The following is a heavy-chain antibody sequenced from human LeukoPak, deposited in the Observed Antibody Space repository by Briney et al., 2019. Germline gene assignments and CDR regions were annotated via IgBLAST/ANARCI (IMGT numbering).Heavy chain of an antibody. CDR3: AKDRHSGHDPDYYYYMDV. CDR2: IKPDGSEK. D-gene: IGHD5-12*01. J-gene: IGHJ6*03. Sequence: GGSLRLSCAVSGFTFSSHWMTWVRQAPGRGLEWLANIKPDGSEKYYVDSVKGRFTISRDNAKNSLYLQMDSLRAEDTAVYYCAKDRHSGHDPDYYYYMDVWGKGTTVTVSS. CDR1: GFTFSSHW. V-gene: IGHV3-7*01.